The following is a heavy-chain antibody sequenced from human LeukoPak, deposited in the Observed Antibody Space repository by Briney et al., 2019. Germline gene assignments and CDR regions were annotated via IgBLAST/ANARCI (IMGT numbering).Heavy chain of an antibody. CDR1: GFTFSSYS. D-gene: IGHD5-12*01. CDR2: ISSSSSYI. J-gene: IGHJ4*02. Sequence: GGSLRLSCAASGFTFSSYSMNWVRQAPGKGLEWVSSISSSSSYIYYADSVKGRFTISRDNAKNSLYLQMNSLRAEDTAVYYCARGPLAYSGYDGDYWGQGTLVTVSS. CDR3: ARGPLAYSGYDGDY. V-gene: IGHV3-21*01.